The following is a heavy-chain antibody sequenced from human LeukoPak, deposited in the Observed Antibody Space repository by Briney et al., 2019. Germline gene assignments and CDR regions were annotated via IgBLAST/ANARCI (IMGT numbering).Heavy chain of an antibody. CDR1: GFTFSRYW. V-gene: IGHV3-21*01. D-gene: IGHD1-26*01. CDR3: ARDFTGATPGYFDY. Sequence: PGGSLRLSCAASGFTFSRYWMSWVRQAPGKGLEWVSSISSSSSYIYYADSVKGRCTISRDNAKNSLYLQMNSLRAEDTAVYYCARDFTGATPGYFDYWGRGTTVTVSS. CDR2: ISSSSSYI. J-gene: IGHJ4*03.